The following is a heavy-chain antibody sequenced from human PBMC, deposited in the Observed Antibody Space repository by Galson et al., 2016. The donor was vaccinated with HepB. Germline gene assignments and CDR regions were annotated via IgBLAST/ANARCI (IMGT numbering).Heavy chain of an antibody. Sequence: LSLTCIVSGDSITNFYWSWIRQTPEKGLEWIGYIYYSGNTNYNPSLKSRVIISLDSSMRQVSLNLSSVTAADTAMYFCAREGIVGTTSPAFDLWGQGTMVTVSS. CDR2: IYYSGNT. J-gene: IGHJ3*01. V-gene: IGHV4-59*01. CDR1: GDSITNFY. CDR3: AREGIVGTTSPAFDL. D-gene: IGHD1-26*01.